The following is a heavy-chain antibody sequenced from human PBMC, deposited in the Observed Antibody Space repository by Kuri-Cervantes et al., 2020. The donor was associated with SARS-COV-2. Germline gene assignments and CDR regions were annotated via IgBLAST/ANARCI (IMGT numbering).Heavy chain of an antibody. CDR3: AKDLGGAGTAAYDAFDI. V-gene: IGHV3-30*18. D-gene: IGHD1-1*01. Sequence: GESLKISCAASGFTFSSYGMHWVRQAPGKGLEWVAVISYDGSNKYYADSVKGRFTISRDNSKNTLYLQMNSLRTQDTAVYYCAKDLGGAGTAAYDAFDIWGQGTMVTVSS. J-gene: IGHJ3*02. CDR2: ISYDGSNK. CDR1: GFTFSSYG.